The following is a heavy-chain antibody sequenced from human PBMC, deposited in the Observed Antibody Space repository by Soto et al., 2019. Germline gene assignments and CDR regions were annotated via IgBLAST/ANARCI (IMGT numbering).Heavy chain of an antibody. CDR2: ISGSGGST. J-gene: IGHJ4*02. V-gene: IGHV3-23*01. D-gene: IGHD1-26*01. CDR1: GFTFSSYA. CDR3: AKGRAPYSGSYPFDY. Sequence: GGSLRLSCAASGFTFSSYAMSWVRQAPGKGLEWDSAISGSGGSTYYADSVKGRFTISRDNSKNTLYMQMNSLRAEDTAVYYCAKGRAPYSGSYPFDYWGQGTLVTVSS.